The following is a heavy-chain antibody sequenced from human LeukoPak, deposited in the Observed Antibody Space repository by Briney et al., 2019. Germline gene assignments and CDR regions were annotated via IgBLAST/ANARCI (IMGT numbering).Heavy chain of an antibody. CDR1: GFTVRSNY. CDR2: LYSSDST. Sequence: GGSLRLSCAASGFTVRSNYMSWVRQAPGKGLEWVSLLYSSDSTYYADSVKGRFTTSRDNSKNTLYLQMNSLRAEDTAVYYCASRDKGYYYGMDVWGQGTTVTVSS. D-gene: IGHD5-24*01. CDR3: ASRDKGYYYGMDV. V-gene: IGHV3-66*01. J-gene: IGHJ6*02.